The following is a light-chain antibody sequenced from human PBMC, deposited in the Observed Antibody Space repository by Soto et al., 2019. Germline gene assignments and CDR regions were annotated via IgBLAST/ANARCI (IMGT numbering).Light chain of an antibody. J-gene: IGKJ2*01. CDR2: DAS. CDR3: QQYDNLPPYT. V-gene: IGKV1-33*01. CDR1: QDIGNY. Sequence: DIQMTQSPSSLSASVGDRVTITCRASQDIGNYLNWYQQTPGKAPRLLIYDASNLEIGVPSRFNASGSGTEFTFTITSLQPEDIATYYCQQYDNLPPYTFGQGTKLDLK.